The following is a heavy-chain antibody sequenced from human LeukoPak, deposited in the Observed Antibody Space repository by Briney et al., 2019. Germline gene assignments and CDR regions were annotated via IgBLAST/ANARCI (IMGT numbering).Heavy chain of an antibody. D-gene: IGHD1-1*01. CDR2: INPNSGGT. CDR1: GYTFTGYY. CDR3: ARDPSPTKRERRGLD. J-gene: IGHJ4*02. Sequence: ASVKVSCKASGYTFTGYYMHWVRQAPGQGLEWMGWINPNSGGTNYAQKFQGRVTMTRDTSISTAYMELSRLRSDDTAVYYCARDPSPTKRERRGLDWGQGTLVTVSS. V-gene: IGHV1-2*02.